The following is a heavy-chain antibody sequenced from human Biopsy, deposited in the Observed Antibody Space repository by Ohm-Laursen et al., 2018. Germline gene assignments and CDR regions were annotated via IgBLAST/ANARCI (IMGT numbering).Heavy chain of an antibody. CDR2: ISNRGST. D-gene: IGHD3-3*01. CDR3: ARLYRLDDYWNDDPPDAFDV. Sequence: GTLSLTCTVSGGSVSSGSYYWSWIRQSPGKGLEWIGYISNRGSTNYNPSLRGRVTISVDTSKNQFSLKLSSLTAADTAVFFCARLYRLDDYWNDDPPDAFDVWGQGTVVTVSS. V-gene: IGHV4-61*01. J-gene: IGHJ3*01. CDR1: GGSVSSGSYY.